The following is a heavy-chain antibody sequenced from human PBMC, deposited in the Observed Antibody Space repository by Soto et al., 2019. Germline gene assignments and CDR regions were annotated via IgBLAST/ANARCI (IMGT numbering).Heavy chain of an antibody. D-gene: IGHD3-3*01. CDR3: AREYYDFWRGSITPFDP. Sequence: GESLKISCKGSGYSFTSYWISWVRQMPGKGLEWMGRIDPSDSYTNYSPSFQGHVTISADKSISTAYLQWSSLKASDTAMYYCAREYYDFWRGSITPFDPWGQGTLVTVYS. CDR1: GYSFTSYW. V-gene: IGHV5-10-1*01. CDR2: IDPSDSYT. J-gene: IGHJ5*02.